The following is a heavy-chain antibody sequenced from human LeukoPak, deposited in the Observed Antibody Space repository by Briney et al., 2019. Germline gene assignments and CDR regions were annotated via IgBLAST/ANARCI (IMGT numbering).Heavy chain of an antibody. CDR1: GGSISSYY. CDR2: IYYSGST. V-gene: IGHV4-59*01. Sequence: PSETLSLTCTVSGGSISSYYWSWIRQPPGKGLEWIGYIYYSGSTNYNPPLKSRVTISVDTSKNQFSLKLSSVTAADTAVYYCARAAQLTDAFDTWGQGTMVTVSS. J-gene: IGHJ3*02. CDR3: ARAAQLTDAFDT. D-gene: IGHD5-24*01.